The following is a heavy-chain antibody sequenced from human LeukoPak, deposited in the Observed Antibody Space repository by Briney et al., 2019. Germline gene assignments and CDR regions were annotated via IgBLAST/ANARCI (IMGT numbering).Heavy chain of an antibody. Sequence: SQTLSLTCTVSGGSISSGDYYWSWIRQPPGKDLEWIGYIYYSGSTYYNPSLKSRVTISVDTSKNQFSLKLSSVTAADTAVYYCARGGLSGSYYNWFDPWGQGTLVTVSS. CDR3: ARGGLSGSYYNWFDP. CDR2: IYYSGST. V-gene: IGHV4-30-4*08. J-gene: IGHJ5*02. D-gene: IGHD1-26*01. CDR1: GGSISSGDYY.